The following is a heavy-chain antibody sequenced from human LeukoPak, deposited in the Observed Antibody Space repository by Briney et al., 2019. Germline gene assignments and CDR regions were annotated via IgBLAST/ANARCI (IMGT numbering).Heavy chain of an antibody. V-gene: IGHV4-59*01. J-gene: IGHJ4*02. CDR2: IYYSRST. D-gene: IGHD3-22*01. CDR3: AREDSSGYFPFDY. CDR1: GGSISSYY. Sequence: SETLSLTCTVSGGSISSYYWSWIRQPPGKGLEWIGYIYYSRSTNYNPSLKSRVTISVDTSKNQFSLKLSSVTAADTAVYYCAREDSSGYFPFDYWGQGTLVTVSS.